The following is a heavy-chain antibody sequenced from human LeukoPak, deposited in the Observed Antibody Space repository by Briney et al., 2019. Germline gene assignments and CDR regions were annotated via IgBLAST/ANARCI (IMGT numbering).Heavy chain of an antibody. D-gene: IGHD2-2*01. Sequence: GASVKVSCKASGYTFTSYGISWVRQAPGQGLEWMGRISPNSGDTNYAQNFQGRVTMTRDTSISTAYMELSRLRSDDTAVYYCARDYCSSTSCLFDYWGQGTLVTVSS. V-gene: IGHV1-2*06. CDR3: ARDYCSSTSCLFDY. CDR2: ISPNSGDT. J-gene: IGHJ4*02. CDR1: GYTFTSYG.